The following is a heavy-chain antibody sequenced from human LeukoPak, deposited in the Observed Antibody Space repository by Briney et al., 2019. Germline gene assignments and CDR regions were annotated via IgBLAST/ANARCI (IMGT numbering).Heavy chain of an antibody. CDR2: ISYDGSNK. V-gene: IGHV3-30*03. Sequence: GRSLRLSCAASGFTFSSYGMNWVRQAPGKGLGWVAVISYDGSNKYYADSVKGRFTISRDNSKNTLFVQMSSLRAEDTAVYYCARGEYYSDTSSYFDYWGQGTLVTVSS. CDR3: ARGEYYSDTSSYFDY. J-gene: IGHJ4*02. CDR1: GFTFSSYG. D-gene: IGHD3-22*01.